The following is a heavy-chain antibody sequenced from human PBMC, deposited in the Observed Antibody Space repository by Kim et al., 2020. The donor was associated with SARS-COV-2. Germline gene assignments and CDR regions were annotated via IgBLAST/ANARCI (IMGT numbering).Heavy chain of an antibody. CDR3: AKASGSGNWFDP. J-gene: IGHJ5*02. D-gene: IGHD3-22*01. Sequence: YADSVKGRFTISRDNSKNTLYLQMNSLRAEDTAVYYCAKASGSGNWFDPWGQGTLVTVSS. V-gene: IGHV3-30*02.